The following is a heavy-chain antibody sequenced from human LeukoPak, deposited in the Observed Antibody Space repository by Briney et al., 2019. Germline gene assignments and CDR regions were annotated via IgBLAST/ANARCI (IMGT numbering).Heavy chain of an antibody. CDR3: ARGGYYYDNSGGAFDI. V-gene: IGHV3-74*01. J-gene: IGHJ3*02. CDR2: INSDGSWT. Sequence: GGSLRLSCAASGSYWMHWVRQAPGKGLVWVSHINSDGSWTSYADSVKGRFTISRDNSKNTLYLQTNSLRAEETAVYYCARGGYYYDNSGGAFDIWGQGTMVTVSA. CDR1: GSYW. D-gene: IGHD3-22*01.